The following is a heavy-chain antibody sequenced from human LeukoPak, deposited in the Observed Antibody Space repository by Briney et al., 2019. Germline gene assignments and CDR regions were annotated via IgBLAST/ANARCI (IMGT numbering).Heavy chain of an antibody. CDR3: ARRYYYGPKTHAFDI. D-gene: IGHD3-10*01. CDR1: GGSFIGYY. J-gene: IGHJ3*02. CDR2: INHSGST. Sequence: SETLSLTCAVYGGSFIGYYWSGIRQSPGKGLEWIGEINHSGSTNYNPSLKSRVTISVDTSKNQFSLKPSSVTAADPAVSYCARRYYYGPKTHAFDIWGQGTMVTVSS. V-gene: IGHV4-34*01.